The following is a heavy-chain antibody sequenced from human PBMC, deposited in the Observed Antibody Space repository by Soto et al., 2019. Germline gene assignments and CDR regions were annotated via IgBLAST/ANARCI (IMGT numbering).Heavy chain of an antibody. J-gene: IGHJ4*02. Sequence: SETLSLTCTVSGGSISSYYWSWIRQPPGKGLEWIGYIYYSGSTNYNPSLKSRVTISVDTSKNQFPLKLSSVTAADTAVYYCASSVATRNFDYWGQGTLVTVSS. V-gene: IGHV4-59*01. D-gene: IGHD5-12*01. CDR2: IYYSGST. CDR1: GGSISSYY. CDR3: ASSVATRNFDY.